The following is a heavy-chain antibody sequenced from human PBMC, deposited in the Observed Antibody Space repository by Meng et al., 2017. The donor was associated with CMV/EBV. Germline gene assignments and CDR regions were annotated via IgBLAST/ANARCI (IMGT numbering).Heavy chain of an antibody. CDR2: ISYDGSNK. V-gene: IGHV3-30-3*01. Sequence: GGSLRLSCAASGFTFSSYAMHWVRQAPGKGLEWVAVISYDGSNKYYADSVKGRFTISRDNSKNTLYLQMNSLRAEDTAVYYCARDQGYDFWSGSTDYWGQGTLVTVSS. J-gene: IGHJ4*02. CDR1: GFTFSSYA. CDR3: ARDQGYDFWSGSTDY. D-gene: IGHD3-3*01.